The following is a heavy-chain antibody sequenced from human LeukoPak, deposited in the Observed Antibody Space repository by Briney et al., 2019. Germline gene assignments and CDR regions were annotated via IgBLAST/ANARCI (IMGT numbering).Heavy chain of an antibody. D-gene: IGHD6-19*01. Sequence: GGSLRLSRAASGFTFSSYAMSWVPEAPGKGLEWVSIIGSDGTIFYADSVEGRISISRDNSNNTLYLQMNSLRAEDTAIYYCARPRVPVACTRDFDTWGQGTLVTVSS. CDR1: GFTFSSYA. V-gene: IGHV3-23*01. J-gene: IGHJ5*02. CDR3: ARPRVPVACTRDFDT. CDR2: IGSDGTI.